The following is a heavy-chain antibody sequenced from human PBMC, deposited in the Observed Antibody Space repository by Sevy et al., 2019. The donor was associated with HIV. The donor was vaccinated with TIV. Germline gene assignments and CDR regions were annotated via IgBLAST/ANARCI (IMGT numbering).Heavy chain of an antibody. CDR1: GGTFSSYA. D-gene: IGHD3-9*01. Sequence: ASVKVSSKASGGTFSSYAISWVRQAPGQGLEWMGGIIPIFGTANYAQKFQGRVTITADESTSTAYMELSSLRSEDTAVYYCARGHFDWLHTPTYYYYGMDVWGQGTTVTVSS. J-gene: IGHJ6*02. CDR3: ARGHFDWLHTPTYYYYGMDV. CDR2: IIPIFGTA. V-gene: IGHV1-69*13.